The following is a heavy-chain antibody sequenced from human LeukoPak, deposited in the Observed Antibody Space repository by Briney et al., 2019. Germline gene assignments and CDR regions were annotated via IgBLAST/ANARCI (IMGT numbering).Heavy chain of an antibody. Sequence: GGSLRLSCAASRFTFSAYGMHWVRQAPVKGLEWVAFIRYDGSNKYYPDSVRGRFTVSRDNSKNTLYLQMNSLRPEDTAVYYCAKVLGEYSIRSKPLDTWGQGTLVTVSS. J-gene: IGHJ5*02. D-gene: IGHD6-13*01. CDR2: IRYDGSNK. CDR1: RFTFSAYG. CDR3: AKVLGEYSIRSKPLDT. V-gene: IGHV3-30*02.